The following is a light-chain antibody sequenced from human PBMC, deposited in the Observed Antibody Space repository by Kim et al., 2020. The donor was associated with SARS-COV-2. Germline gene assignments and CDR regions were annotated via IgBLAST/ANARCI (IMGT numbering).Light chain of an antibody. Sequence: DIQTTQSPSTLSAYVGDRVIITCRASQSLDDWLAWYQQKPGRAPKLLIYMASNLESGVPSRFSGSGFGTEITLTISSLQPDDFATYYCQQYKTWSFTFGPVTKVDIK. J-gene: IGKJ3*01. V-gene: IGKV1-5*03. CDR1: QSLDDW. CDR2: MAS. CDR3: QQYKTWSFT.